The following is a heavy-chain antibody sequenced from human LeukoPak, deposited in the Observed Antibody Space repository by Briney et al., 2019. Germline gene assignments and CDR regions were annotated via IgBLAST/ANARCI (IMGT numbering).Heavy chain of an antibody. D-gene: IGHD2-2*02. J-gene: IGHJ3*02. Sequence: GGSLRLSCAASGFTFSSYAMSWVRQAPGEGLEWVSAISGSGGSAYYADSVKGRFTISRDNSKNTLYLQMNSLRAEDTAVYYCAKGDQLLYLAAFDIWGQGTMVTVSS. CDR1: GFTFSSYA. CDR2: ISGSGGSA. CDR3: AKGDQLLYLAAFDI. V-gene: IGHV3-23*01.